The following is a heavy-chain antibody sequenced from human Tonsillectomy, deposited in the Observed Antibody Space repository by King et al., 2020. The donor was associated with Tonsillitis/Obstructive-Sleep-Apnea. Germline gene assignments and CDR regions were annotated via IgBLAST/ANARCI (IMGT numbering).Heavy chain of an antibody. CDR3: AQHMVRWTTVTTPFDAFDI. V-gene: IGHV4-39*01. CDR1: GGSISSSSYY. D-gene: IGHD4-17*01. J-gene: IGHJ3*02. CDR2: IYYSGST. Sequence: QLQESGPGLVKPSETLSLTCTVSGGSISSSSYYWGWIRQPPGKGLEWIGSIYYSGSTYCNPSLKSRVTISVDTSKNQFSLKLSSVTAADTAVYYCAQHMVRWTTVTTPFDAFDIWGQGTMVTVSS.